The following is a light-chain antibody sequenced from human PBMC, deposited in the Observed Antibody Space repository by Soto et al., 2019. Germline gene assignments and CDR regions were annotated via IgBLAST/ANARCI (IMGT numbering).Light chain of an antibody. CDR2: DAS. CDR3: QQRDNWPWT. V-gene: IGKV3-11*01. Sequence: EIVLTQSPATLSLSPGERATLSCRASQSIRSNLAWYQHKPGQAPRLLIYDASNRATGIPGRFSGSGSGTDFTLTISNLEPVDFAVYYCQQRDNWPWTFGQGAKVEIK. CDR1: QSIRSN. J-gene: IGKJ1*01.